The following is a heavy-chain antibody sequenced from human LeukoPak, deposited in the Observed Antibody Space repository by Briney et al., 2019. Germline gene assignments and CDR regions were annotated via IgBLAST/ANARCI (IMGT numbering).Heavy chain of an antibody. Sequence: SETLSLTCTVSGGSISSYYWSWIRQPPGKGLEWIGYIYYSGSTNYNPSLKSRVTISVDTSKNQFSLKLSSVTAADTAVYYCARGQGITYYDFWSGGIDYWGQGTLVTVSS. V-gene: IGHV4-59*12. CDR3: ARGQGITYYDFWSGGIDY. D-gene: IGHD3-3*01. J-gene: IGHJ4*02. CDR1: GGSISSYY. CDR2: IYYSGST.